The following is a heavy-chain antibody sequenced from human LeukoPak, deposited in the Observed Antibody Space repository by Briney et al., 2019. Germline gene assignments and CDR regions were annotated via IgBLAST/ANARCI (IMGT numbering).Heavy chain of an antibody. Sequence: SETLSLTCTVSGGSISSSSYYWDWIRQPPGKGLEWIGSIYHSGSTYYNPSLKSRVTISVDTSKNQFSLKLSSVTAADTAVYYCARESPPYSSSEDYWGQGTLVTVSS. D-gene: IGHD6-6*01. J-gene: IGHJ4*02. CDR2: IYHSGST. V-gene: IGHV4-39*07. CDR1: GGSISSSSYY. CDR3: ARESPPYSSSEDY.